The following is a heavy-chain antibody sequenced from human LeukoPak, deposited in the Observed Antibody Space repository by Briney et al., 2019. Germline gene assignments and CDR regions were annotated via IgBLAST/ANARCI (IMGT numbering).Heavy chain of an antibody. CDR1: GFTFSDYY. D-gene: IGHD4/OR15-4a*01. J-gene: IGHJ4*02. Sequence: GGSLRLSCAASGFTFSDYYMSWIRQSPGKALEWLSYITTTGSFTYYADSVKGRFTISRDNAKNSLYLQMNSLRAEDTAVYYCARANREGAGHCYSDYWGQGTLVTVSS. V-gene: IGHV3-11*01. CDR2: ITTTGSFT. CDR3: ARANREGAGHCYSDY.